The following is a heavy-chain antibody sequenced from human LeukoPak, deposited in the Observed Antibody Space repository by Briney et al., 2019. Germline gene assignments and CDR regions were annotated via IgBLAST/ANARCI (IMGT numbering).Heavy chain of an antibody. CDR2: ISGSGGST. J-gene: IGHJ4*02. CDR1: GFTFSSYA. CDR3: AKNVYGDILGFDY. V-gene: IGHV3-23*01. D-gene: IGHD4-17*01. Sequence: GGSLRLPCAASGFTFSSYAMSWVRQAPGKGLEWVSAISGSGGSTYYADSVKGRFTISRDNSKNTLYLQMNSLRAEDTAVYYCAKNVYGDILGFDYWGQGTLVTVSS.